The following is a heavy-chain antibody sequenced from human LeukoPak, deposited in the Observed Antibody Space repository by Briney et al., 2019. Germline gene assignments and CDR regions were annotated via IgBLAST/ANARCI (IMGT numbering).Heavy chain of an antibody. CDR2: IYYSGST. J-gene: IGHJ5*02. CDR3: ARHPRGRRWFDP. D-gene: IGHD2-15*01. CDR1: GGSISSSSYY. Sequence: SETLSLTCTVSGGSISSSSYYWGWIRQPPGQGLEWIGSIYYSGSTYYNPSLKSRVTISVDTSKNQFSLKLSSVTAADMAVYYCARHPRGRRWFDPWGQGTLVTVSS. V-gene: IGHV4-39*01.